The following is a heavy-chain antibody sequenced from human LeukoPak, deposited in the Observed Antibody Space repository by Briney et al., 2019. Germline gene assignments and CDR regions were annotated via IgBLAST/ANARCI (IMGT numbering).Heavy chain of an antibody. CDR1: GGSFSGYC. CDR2: INHSGST. J-gene: IGHJ4*02. Sequence: SETLSLTCAVYGGSFSGYCGSWIRQPPGKGLEWIGEINHSGSTNYNPSLKSRVTISVDTSKNQFSLKLSSVTAADTAVYYCARDSPYSSSSRSFWLRYFDYWGQGTLVTVSS. CDR3: ARDSPYSSSSRSFWLRYFDY. D-gene: IGHD6-6*01. V-gene: IGHV4-34*01.